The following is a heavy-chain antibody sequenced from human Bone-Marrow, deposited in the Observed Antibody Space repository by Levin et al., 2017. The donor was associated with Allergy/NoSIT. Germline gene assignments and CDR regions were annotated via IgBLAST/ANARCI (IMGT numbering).Heavy chain of an antibody. J-gene: IGHJ3*02. CDR3: AGTSSGWYNAFDI. Sequence: GESLKISCAASGFTFSSYSMNWVRQAPGKGLEWVSSISSSSSYIYYADSVKGRFTISRDNAKNSLYLQMNSLRAEDTAVYYCAGTSSGWYNAFDIWAKGQWSPSLQ. D-gene: IGHD6-19*01. V-gene: IGHV3-21*01. CDR1: GFTFSSYS. CDR2: ISSSSSYI.